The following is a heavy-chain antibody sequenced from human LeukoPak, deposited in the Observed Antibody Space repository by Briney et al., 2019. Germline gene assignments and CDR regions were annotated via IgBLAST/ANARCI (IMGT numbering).Heavy chain of an antibody. CDR1: GGSVNSHSYY. CDR2: VYYDGTS. Sequence: SETLSLTCAVSGGSVNSHSYYWGWIRQPPGKGLEWIGSVYYDGTSYSNPSLTSRAAVFVDTSRDEFSLDLSFVTAADTAVYYCVRHMSTNTGYFDSCGQGTLVSVSS. V-gene: IGHV4-39*01. D-gene: IGHD5-24*01. J-gene: IGHJ4*02. CDR3: VRHMSTNTGYFDS.